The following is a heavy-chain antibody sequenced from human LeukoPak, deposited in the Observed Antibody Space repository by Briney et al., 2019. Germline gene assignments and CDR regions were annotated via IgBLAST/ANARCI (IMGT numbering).Heavy chain of an antibody. CDR2: ISGSGGST. CDR3: AKGVTGGYSYGYDY. J-gene: IGHJ4*02. Sequence: GGSLRLSCAASGFTFSSYAMSWVRQAPGKGLEWVSAISGSGGSTYYADSVKGRFTISRDNSKNTLYLQMNSLRAEDTAAYYCAKGVTGGYSYGYDYWGQGTLVTVSP. V-gene: IGHV3-23*01. D-gene: IGHD5-18*01. CDR1: GFTFSSYA.